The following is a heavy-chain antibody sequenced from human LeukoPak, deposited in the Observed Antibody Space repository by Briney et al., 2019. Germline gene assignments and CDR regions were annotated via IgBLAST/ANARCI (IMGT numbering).Heavy chain of an antibody. CDR3: ARDMRSSGPFFKY. Sequence: GGSLRLSCAASGFTFSYYSMNWVRQAPGKGLEWVSSISSSSGYIYYADSVKGRFTISRDNAKNSLYLQMNSLRAEDTAVYYCARDMRSSGPFFKYWGQGTLVTVSS. V-gene: IGHV3-21*01. CDR2: ISSSSGYI. CDR1: GFTFSYYS. D-gene: IGHD3-22*01. J-gene: IGHJ4*02.